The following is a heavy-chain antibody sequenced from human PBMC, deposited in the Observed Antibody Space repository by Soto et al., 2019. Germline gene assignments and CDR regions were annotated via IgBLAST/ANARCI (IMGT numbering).Heavy chain of an antibody. D-gene: IGHD4-17*01. CDR2: ISYSGSTT. V-gene: IGHV3-48*03. J-gene: IGHJ4*02. Sequence: QPGGSLRLSCAASGFTFSSYGMNWVRQAPGKGLEWVSYISYSGSTTYHADSVKGRFTISRDNAKNSPYLQMNSLRGEDTAVYYCARDPVTTPKKVFDYWGQGTLVTVSS. CDR3: ARDPVTTPKKVFDY. CDR1: GFTFSSYG.